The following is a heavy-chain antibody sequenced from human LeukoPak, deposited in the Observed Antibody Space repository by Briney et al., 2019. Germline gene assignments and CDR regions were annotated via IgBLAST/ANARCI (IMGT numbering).Heavy chain of an antibody. CDR2: IRYDGSNK. V-gene: IGHV3-30*02. Sequence: GGSLRLSCAASGFTFSSYGMHWVRQAPGKGLEWVAFIRYDGSNKYYADSVKGRFTISRDNSKNTLYLQMHSQRAEDTAVYYCARDHQVPELPAALDYWGQGTLVTVSS. CDR1: GFTFSSYG. D-gene: IGHD2-2*01. J-gene: IGHJ4*02. CDR3: ARDHQVPELPAALDY.